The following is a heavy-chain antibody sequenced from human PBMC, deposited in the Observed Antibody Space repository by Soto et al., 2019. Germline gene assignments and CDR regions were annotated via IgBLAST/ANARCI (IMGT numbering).Heavy chain of an antibody. CDR3: ARGARIAAAGTGGANGMDV. CDR1: GGSISSSSSY. CDR2: IYYSGRV. J-gene: IGHJ6*02. Sequence: PSETLSLTCTVSGGSISSSSSYWDWIRQLPGKGPEWIGNIYYSGRVSYNPSLKSRVRISVDTSKNQFSLKLSSVTAADTAVYYCARGARIAAAGTGGANGMDVWGQGTTVTVSS. D-gene: IGHD6-13*01. V-gene: IGHV4-39*07.